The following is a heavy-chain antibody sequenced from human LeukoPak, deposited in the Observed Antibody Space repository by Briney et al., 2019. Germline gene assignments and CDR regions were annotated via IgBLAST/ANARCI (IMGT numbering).Heavy chain of an antibody. CDR2: ISNNGGDT. CDR1: GFTFSNYA. D-gene: IGHD3-10*02. Sequence: GGSLRLSCAASGFTFSNYAMHWVRQAPGKGLEYVSSISNNGGDTYYGDSVKGRFTISRDNSKNTLYLQMSSLRTEDTALYYCCPGAVAIQNNWFDPWGQGTLVTVSS. J-gene: IGHJ5*02. V-gene: IGHV3-64D*09. CDR3: CPGAVAIQNNWFDP.